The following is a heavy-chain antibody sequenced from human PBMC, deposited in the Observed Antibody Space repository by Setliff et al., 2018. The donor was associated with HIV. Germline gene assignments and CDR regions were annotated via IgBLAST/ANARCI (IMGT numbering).Heavy chain of an antibody. CDR2: IDSSGET. Sequence: GGSLRLSCAASGFSFSSYDMHWVRQGAGKSLEWVSAIDSSGETYYSGSVKGRFTISRENAKNSLYLQMNSLRAEDTAVYYCARIYNYVWGTYRNFDYWGQGTLVTVSS. D-gene: IGHD3-16*02. CDR1: GFSFSSYD. CDR3: ARIYNYVWGTYRNFDY. J-gene: IGHJ4*02. V-gene: IGHV3-13*01.